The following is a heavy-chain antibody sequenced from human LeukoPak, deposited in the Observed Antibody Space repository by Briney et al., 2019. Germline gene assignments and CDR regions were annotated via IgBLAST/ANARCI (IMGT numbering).Heavy chain of an antibody. J-gene: IGHJ2*01. V-gene: IGHV3-53*01. Sequence: GGSLRLSCAASGFTVSSNYMSWVRQAPGKGLEWVSDIYSGGSTYYADSVKGRFTISRDNSKNTLYLQMNSLRAEDTAVYCCARAPYCGGDCYSGWYFDLWGRGTLVTVSS. D-gene: IGHD2-21*02. CDR1: GFTVSSNY. CDR2: IYSGGST. CDR3: ARAPYCGGDCYSGWYFDL.